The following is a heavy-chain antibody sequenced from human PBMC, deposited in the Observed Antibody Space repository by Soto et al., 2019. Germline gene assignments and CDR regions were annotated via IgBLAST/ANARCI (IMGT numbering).Heavy chain of an antibody. CDR2: VTANGGST. CDR3: ASLGVGDWANYYYYDGMDV. CDR1: GFTFSVYA. Sequence: EVQLLESGGGFVQPGGSLRLSCAATGFTFSVYAMTWVRQAPGKGLEWVSAVTANGGSTYSADSVKGRFTISRDNSKNTLFLHMNSLRAEDTAVYYCASLGVGDWANYYYYDGMDVWGQGTTVTVSS. D-gene: IGHD2-21*02. J-gene: IGHJ6*02. V-gene: IGHV3-23*01.